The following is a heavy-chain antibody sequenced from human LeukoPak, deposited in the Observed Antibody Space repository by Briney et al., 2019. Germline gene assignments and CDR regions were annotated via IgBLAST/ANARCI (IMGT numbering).Heavy chain of an antibody. V-gene: IGHV4-61*02. Sequence: PSQTLSLTCTVSGGSITSGSYFWSWIRQLAGKGLEWIGRIYTSGSTNYNPSLKSRVTILVDTSKNQSSLKLSCVTAADTAVYYCARDERDSSPGAFDIWGQGTMVTVSS. CDR2: IYTSGST. CDR3: ARDERDSSPGAFDI. CDR1: GGSITSGSYF. D-gene: IGHD2/OR15-2a*01. J-gene: IGHJ3*02.